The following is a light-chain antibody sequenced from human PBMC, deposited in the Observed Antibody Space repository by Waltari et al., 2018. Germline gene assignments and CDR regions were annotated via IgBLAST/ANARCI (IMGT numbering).Light chain of an antibody. CDR2: DVS. CDR3: CSYAGDYTYV. Sequence: QSALTQPRSVSGSPGQSVTISCTGTSSDVGGSKFVSWYQQHPGKAPKSMIYDVSTRPSGVPDRFSGSKSGNTASLTISGLQAEDEAEYYCCSYAGDYTYVFGTGTKVTVL. J-gene: IGLJ1*01. CDR1: SSDVGGSKF. V-gene: IGLV2-11*01.